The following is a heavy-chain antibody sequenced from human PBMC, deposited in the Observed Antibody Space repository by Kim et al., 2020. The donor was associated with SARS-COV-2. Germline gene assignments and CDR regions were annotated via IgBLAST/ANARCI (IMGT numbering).Heavy chain of an antibody. CDR3: AKVWFGELLGGMDV. CDR2: ISGSGGST. J-gene: IGHJ6*02. CDR1: GFTFSSYA. V-gene: IGHV3-23*01. Sequence: GGSLRLSCAASGFTFSSYAMSWVRQAPGKGLEWVSAISGSGGSTYYADSVKGRFTISRDNSKNTLYLQMNSLRAEDTAVYYCAKVWFGELLGGMDVWGQETTVTVSS. D-gene: IGHD3-10*01.